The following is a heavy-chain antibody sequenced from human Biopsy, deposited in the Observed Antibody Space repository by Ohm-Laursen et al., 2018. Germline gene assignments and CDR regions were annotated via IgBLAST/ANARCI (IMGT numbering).Heavy chain of an antibody. D-gene: IGHD3-3*01. J-gene: IGHJ4*02. Sequence: ASVKVSCKASGDAFLGYYLHWVRQAPGQGLEWMGRIYPNSGDTDFAQKFQGRVSMTRDTSVSTAYLELSSLRSDDTAIYYCARDLLEWSLPSWGQGTLVTVSS. CDR3: ARDLLEWSLPS. CDR2: IYPNSGDT. V-gene: IGHV1-2*02. CDR1: GDAFLGYY.